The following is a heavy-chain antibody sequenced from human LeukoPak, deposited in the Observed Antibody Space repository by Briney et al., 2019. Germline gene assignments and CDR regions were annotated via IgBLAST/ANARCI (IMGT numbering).Heavy chain of an antibody. CDR2: IRSKANSYAT. J-gene: IGHJ4*02. CDR3: TTVIVGAIVDY. V-gene: IGHV3-73*01. CDR1: GFTFSGSA. D-gene: IGHD1-26*01. Sequence: GGSLKFSCAASGFTFSGSAMHWVRQACGKGLEWVGRIRSKANSYATAYAASVKGRFTISRDDSKNTAYLQMNSLKTEDTAVYYCTTVIVGAIVDYWGQGTLVTVSS.